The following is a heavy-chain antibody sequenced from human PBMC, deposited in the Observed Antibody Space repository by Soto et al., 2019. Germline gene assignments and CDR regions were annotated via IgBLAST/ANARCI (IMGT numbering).Heavy chain of an antibody. D-gene: IGHD2-15*01. CDR1: GFTFSSYA. Sequence: QVQLVESGGGVVQPGRSLRLSCAASGFTFSSYAMHWVRQAPGKGLEWVAVISYDGSNKYYADSVKGRFTISRDNSKTTLYLEMTSLTAEYMAVYYCATDGGIVVVVAARGFFDYWGKGALVSASS. CDR2: ISYDGSNK. CDR3: ATDGGIVVVVAARGFFDY. J-gene: IGHJ4*02. V-gene: IGHV3-30-3*01.